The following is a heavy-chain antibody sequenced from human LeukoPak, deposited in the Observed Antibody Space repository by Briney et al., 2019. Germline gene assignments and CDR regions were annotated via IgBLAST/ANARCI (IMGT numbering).Heavy chain of an antibody. Sequence: PSETLSLTCAVSGGSISSGGYSWSWIRQPPGKGLEWIGYIYHSGSTYYNPSLKSRVTISVDRSKNQFSLKLSSVTAADTAVYYCARGGGGNTFDYWGQGTLVTVPS. V-gene: IGHV4-30-2*01. CDR3: ARGGGGNTFDY. CDR1: GGSISSGGYS. J-gene: IGHJ4*02. CDR2: IYHSGST. D-gene: IGHD4-23*01.